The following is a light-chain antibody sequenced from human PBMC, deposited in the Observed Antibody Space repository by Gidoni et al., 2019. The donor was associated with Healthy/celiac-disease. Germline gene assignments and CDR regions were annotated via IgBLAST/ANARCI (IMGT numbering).Light chain of an antibody. CDR2: GKN. V-gene: IGLV3-19*01. J-gene: IGLJ2*01. CDR1: SLRSYY. Sequence: SSELTQDPAVSVAFGQTVRITCQGDSLRSYYASWYQQKPGQAPVLFIYGKNNRPSGIPDRFSGSSSGNTASLTITGAQAEDEADYYCNSRDSSGNHQVFGGGTKLTVL. CDR3: NSRDSSGNHQV.